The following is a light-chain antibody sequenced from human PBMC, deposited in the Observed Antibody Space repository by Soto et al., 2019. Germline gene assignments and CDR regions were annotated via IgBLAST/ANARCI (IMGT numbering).Light chain of an antibody. V-gene: IGKV1-9*01. CDR1: QGIGSY. CDR3: QHFSSYPLT. J-gene: IGKJ4*01. CDR2: AAS. Sequence: IQLTQSPSSLSASVGDRVTITCRASQGIGSYLAWYQQMPGKAPELLIYAASTLQSGVPTRFSGSGSGTDFTLTSSSPQPEDFATYYCQHFSSYPLTFGGGTKVEIK.